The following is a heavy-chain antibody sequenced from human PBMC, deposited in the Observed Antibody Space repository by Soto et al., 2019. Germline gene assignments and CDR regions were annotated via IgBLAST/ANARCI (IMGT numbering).Heavy chain of an antibody. CDR1: GGTFSSYA. D-gene: IGHD1-1*01. V-gene: IGHV1-69*12. J-gene: IGHJ4*02. CDR2: IIPIFGTA. Sequence: QVQLVQSGAEVKKPGSSVKVSCKASGGTFSSYAISWVRQAPGQGLEWMGGIIPIFGTANYAQKFQGRVTITADESTRTAYMELSSLRSEDTAVYYCAREGDQLGGDGYNFFIWGQGTLVTVSS. CDR3: AREGDQLGGDGYNFFI.